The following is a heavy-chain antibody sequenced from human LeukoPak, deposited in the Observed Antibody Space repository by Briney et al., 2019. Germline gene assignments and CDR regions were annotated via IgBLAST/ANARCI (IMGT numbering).Heavy chain of an antibody. J-gene: IGHJ4*02. CDR2: INQNGGET. Sequence: GGSLRLSCAVSGFTFSDFWMNWVRRSPGKGLEWVASINQNGGETSYVDSVRGRFTISRDNPKNSLYLQMSSLKASDTAMYYCASQLGDGYNPYYFDYWGQGTLVTVSS. V-gene: IGHV3-7*03. D-gene: IGHD5-24*01. CDR1: GFTFSDFW. CDR3: ASQLGDGYNPYYFDY.